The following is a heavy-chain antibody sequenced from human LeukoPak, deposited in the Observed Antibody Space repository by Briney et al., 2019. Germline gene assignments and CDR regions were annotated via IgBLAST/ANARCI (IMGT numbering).Heavy chain of an antibody. CDR1: GGSISGWY. V-gene: IGHV4-59*01. CDR2: IYDSGIT. D-gene: IGHD6-19*01. J-gene: IGHJ4*02. CDR3: ARETTLTGYSSGLGFNY. Sequence: SETLSLTCAVSGGSISGWYWSWIRQPPGKGLEWIGHIYDSGITNYNPSLKSRVTMSVDSSKNQFSLKLTSVTAADTAVYYCARETTLTGYSSGLGFNYWGQGTLVTVSS.